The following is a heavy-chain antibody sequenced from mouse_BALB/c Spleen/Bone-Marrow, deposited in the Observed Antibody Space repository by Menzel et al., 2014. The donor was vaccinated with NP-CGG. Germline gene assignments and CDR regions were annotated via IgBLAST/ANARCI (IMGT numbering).Heavy chain of an antibody. Sequence: EVKLMESGGGLVQPGGSMKHSCVASGFTFSNYWMNWVRQSPEKGLEWVAEIRLKSKNYATHYAEPVKGRFTISRDDSKSSVYLQMNILRAEDTGIYYCTRSDLLRLPWFAYWGQGTLVTVSA. D-gene: IGHD1-2*01. CDR3: TRSDLLRLPWFAY. V-gene: IGHV6-6*02. J-gene: IGHJ3*01. CDR1: GFTFSNYW. CDR2: IRLKSKNYAT.